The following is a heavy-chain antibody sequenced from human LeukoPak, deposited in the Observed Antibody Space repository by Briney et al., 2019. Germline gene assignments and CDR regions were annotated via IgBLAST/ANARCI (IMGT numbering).Heavy chain of an antibody. CDR2: INHSGST. V-gene: IGHV4-34*01. CDR3: ARGLIYSSGWIYYFGY. CDR1: GGSSSGYY. Sequence: PSETLSLTCAVYGGSSSGYYWSWIRQPPGKGLEWIGEINHSGSTNYNPSLKSRVTISVDTSKNQFSLKLSSVTAADTAVYYCARGLIYSSGWIYYFGYWGQGTLVTVSS. D-gene: IGHD6-19*01. J-gene: IGHJ4*02.